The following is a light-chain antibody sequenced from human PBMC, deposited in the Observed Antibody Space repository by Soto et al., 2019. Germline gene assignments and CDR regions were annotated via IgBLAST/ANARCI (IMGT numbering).Light chain of an antibody. CDR1: TSDVGGYEY. CDR2: DVT. J-gene: IGLJ2*01. CDR3: CSYAGNYTLI. Sequence: QSVLTQPRSVSGSPGQSVSISCTGTTSDVGGYEYVSWYQQHPDKAPQLLIFDVTKRPSGVPDRFSGSKSGNTASLTISGLQADDEADYYCCSYAGNYTLIFGVGTQLTVL. V-gene: IGLV2-11*01.